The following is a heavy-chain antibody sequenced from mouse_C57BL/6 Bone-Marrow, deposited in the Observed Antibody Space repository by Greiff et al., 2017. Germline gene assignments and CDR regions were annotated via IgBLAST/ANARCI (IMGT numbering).Heavy chain of an antibody. Sequence: VKLQESGAELVKPGASVKLSCKASGYTFTSYWMHWVKQRPGQGLEWIGMIHPNSGSTNYNEKFKSKATLTVDKSSSTAYMQLSSLTSEDSAVYYCARGGTVVYYYAMDYWGQGTSVTVSS. CDR3: ARGGTVVYYYAMDY. D-gene: IGHD1-1*01. CDR2: IHPNSGST. J-gene: IGHJ4*01. CDR1: GYTFTSYW. V-gene: IGHV1-64*01.